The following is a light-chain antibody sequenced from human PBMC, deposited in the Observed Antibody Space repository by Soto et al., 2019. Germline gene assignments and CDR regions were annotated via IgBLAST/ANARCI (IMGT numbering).Light chain of an antibody. CDR3: SSYTSSSTRV. CDR2: DVS. CDR1: SSDVGGYNY. V-gene: IGLV2-14*01. Sequence: QSALSQPASVSGSPGQSITISCTGTSSDVGGYNYVSWYQQHPGKAPKLMIYDVSNRPSGVSNRFSGSKSGNTASLTISGLQAEDEADYYSSSYTSSSTRVFGGGPKPTVL. J-gene: IGLJ3*02.